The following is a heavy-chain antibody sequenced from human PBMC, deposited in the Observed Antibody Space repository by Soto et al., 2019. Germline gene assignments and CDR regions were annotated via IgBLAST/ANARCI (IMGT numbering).Heavy chain of an antibody. V-gene: IGHV3-53*01. CDR3: AREKYGMGV. CDR1: GFNVSSNF. Sequence: PGGSLRLSCAASGFNVSSNFMNWVRQAPGKGLEWVSVIYSGGRRYYADSVRGRFTISRDKSKNTLYVQMNSLRAEDTAVYYCAREKYGMGVWGQGTTVTVSS. J-gene: IGHJ6*02. CDR2: IYSGGRR.